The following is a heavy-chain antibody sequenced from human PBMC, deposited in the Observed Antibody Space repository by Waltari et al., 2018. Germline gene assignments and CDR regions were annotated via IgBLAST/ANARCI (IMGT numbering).Heavy chain of an antibody. V-gene: IGHV3-48*03. CDR1: GFTFSNYE. CDR3: ARPSTEYYYYYYYMDV. Sequence: VQVVESGGGLVQPGGSLRLSCVASGFTFSNYEMNWVRQAPGKGLEWVSYISNSGSTTYYADSVKGRFTISRDNAKNSMYLEMDSLRAEDTAVYYCARPSTEYYYYYYYMDVWGKGTTVTVS. J-gene: IGHJ6*03. CDR2: ISNSGSTT.